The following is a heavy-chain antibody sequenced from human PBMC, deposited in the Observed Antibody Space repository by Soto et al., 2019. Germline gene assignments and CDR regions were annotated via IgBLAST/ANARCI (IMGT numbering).Heavy chain of an antibody. CDR2: ISAYNGNT. J-gene: IGHJ4*02. CDR3: ARIPRTGYSSSRSHLHFDY. V-gene: IGHV1-18*04. CDR1: GYTFTSYG. Sequence: QVQLVQSGAEVKKPGASVKVSRKASGYTFTSYGISWVRQAPGQGLEWMGWISAYNGNTNYAQKLQGRVTMTTDTSTSTAYMELRSLRSDDTAVYYCARIPRTGYSSSRSHLHFDYWGQGTLVTVSS. D-gene: IGHD6-13*01.